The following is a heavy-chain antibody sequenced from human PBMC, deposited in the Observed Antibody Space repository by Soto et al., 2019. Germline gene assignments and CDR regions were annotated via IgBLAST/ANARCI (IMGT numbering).Heavy chain of an antibody. CDR3: ARDNGMAGSFDP. V-gene: IGHV3-74*01. CDR1: GFTFSSYW. Sequence: EVQLVESGGGLVQPGGSLRLSCAASGFTFSSYWMHWVRQAPGKGLVWVSRINSDGSSTRYADSVKGRFTISRDNAKNTWYLQMNSLRAEDTAVYYCARDNGMAGSFDPWGQGTLVTVSS. D-gene: IGHD2-8*01. CDR2: INSDGSST. J-gene: IGHJ5*02.